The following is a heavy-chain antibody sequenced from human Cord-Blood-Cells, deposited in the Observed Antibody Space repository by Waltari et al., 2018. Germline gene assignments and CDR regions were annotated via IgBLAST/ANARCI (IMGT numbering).Heavy chain of an antibody. CDR2: INHSGST. Sequence: QVQLQQWGAGLLKPSETLSLTCAVYGGSFSGSYWSWIRPPPGKGLEWIGEINHSGSTNYNPSLKSRVTISVDTSKNQFSLKLSSVTAADTAVYYCASFHYYYMDVWGKGTTVTVSS. CDR1: GGSFSGSY. V-gene: IGHV4-34*01. CDR3: ASFHYYYMDV. J-gene: IGHJ6*03.